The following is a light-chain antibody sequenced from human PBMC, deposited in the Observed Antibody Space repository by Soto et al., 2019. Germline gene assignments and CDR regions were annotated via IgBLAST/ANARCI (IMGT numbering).Light chain of an antibody. V-gene: IGLV2-14*01. CDR3: SSYTSSSTYV. J-gene: IGLJ1*01. Sequence: LTQPASVSWSPGQSITISCTGTSSDVGDYNYVSWYQQLPGKAPKVMIYEVSNRPSGVSNRFSGSKSGITASLTISGLQAEDEADYYCSSYTSSSTYVFGTGTKVTVL. CDR2: EVS. CDR1: SSDVGDYNY.